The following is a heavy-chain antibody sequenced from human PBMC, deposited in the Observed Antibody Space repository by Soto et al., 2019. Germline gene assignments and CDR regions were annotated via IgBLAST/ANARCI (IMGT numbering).Heavy chain of an antibody. CDR2: IIPIFGTA. CDR3: ARDPHHNNWFDP. J-gene: IGHJ5*02. CDR1: GGTFSSYA. D-gene: IGHD2-21*01. Sequence: VASVKVSCKASGGTFSSYATSWVRQAPGQGLEWMGGIIPIFGTANYAQKFQGRVTITADKSTSTAYMELSSLRSEDTAVYYCARDPHHNNWFDPWGQGTLVTVSS. V-gene: IGHV1-69*06.